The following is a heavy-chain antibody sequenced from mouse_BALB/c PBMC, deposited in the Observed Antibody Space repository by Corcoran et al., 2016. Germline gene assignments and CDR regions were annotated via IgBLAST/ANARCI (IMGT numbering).Heavy chain of an antibody. CDR1: GYSFTGYY. Sequence: LVKTGASVKISCKASGYSFTGYYMHWVKQSHGKSLEWIGYISCYNGATSYNQKFKGKATFTVDTSSSTAYMQFNSLPSEDSSVYYCARHGNPYWYFDVWGAGTTVTVSS. J-gene: IGHJ1*01. V-gene: IGHV1S34*01. D-gene: IGHD2-1*01. CDR2: ISCYNGAT. CDR3: ARHGNPYWYFDV.